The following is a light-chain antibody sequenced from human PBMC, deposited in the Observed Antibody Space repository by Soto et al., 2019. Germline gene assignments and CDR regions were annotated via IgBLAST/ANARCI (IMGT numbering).Light chain of an antibody. CDR1: QSISVH. J-gene: IGKJ2*01. CDR2: AAS. CDR3: QQSYITPYT. V-gene: IGKV1-39*01. Sequence: DIQMTQSPSSLSASVGDTVTITCRASQSISVHLNWYQQKPGKVPTLLIYAASYLQSGVPSRFSGSGSETDFALTISSLQPEDFATYYCQQSYITPYTFGQGTKLEIK.